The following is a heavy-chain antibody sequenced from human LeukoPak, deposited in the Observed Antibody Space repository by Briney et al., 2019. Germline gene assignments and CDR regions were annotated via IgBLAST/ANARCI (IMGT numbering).Heavy chain of an antibody. D-gene: IGHD5-18*01. CDR2: ISYDGSNK. J-gene: IGHJ5*02. CDR3: AKEGRKSGIQLWLRSNWFDP. CDR1: GFTFSSYG. V-gene: IGHV3-30*18. Sequence: GGSLRLSCAASGFTFSSYGMHWVRQAPGKGLEWVAVISYDGSNKYYADSVKGRFTISRDNSKNTLYLQMNSLRAEDTAVYYCAKEGRKSGIQLWLRSNWFDPWGQGTLVTVSS.